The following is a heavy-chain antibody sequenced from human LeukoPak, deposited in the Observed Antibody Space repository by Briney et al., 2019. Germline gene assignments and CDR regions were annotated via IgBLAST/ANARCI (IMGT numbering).Heavy chain of an antibody. J-gene: IGHJ6*02. D-gene: IGHD2-15*01. CDR3: ASEDIVVVVATLGHYYYGMDV. Sequence: SVKVSCKASGGTFSSYAISWVRQAPGQGLEWMGGIIPIFGTANYAQKFQGRVTITADESTSTAYMELSSLRSEDTAVYYCASEDIVVVVATLGHYYYGMDVWGQGTTVTVSS. CDR1: GGTFSSYA. V-gene: IGHV1-69*13. CDR2: IIPIFGTA.